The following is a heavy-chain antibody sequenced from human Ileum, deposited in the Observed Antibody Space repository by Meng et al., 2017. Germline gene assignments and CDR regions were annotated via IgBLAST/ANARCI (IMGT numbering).Heavy chain of an antibody. CDR1: GGTFTTNT. V-gene: IGHV1-69*06. J-gene: IGHJ4*01. D-gene: IGHD2-2*01. CDR2: IIPMFDTA. Sequence: QEHRVESGAGMEQPGSSVKVSCKASGGTFTTNTVNWVRLAPGQGLEWLEQIIPMFDTANYAQKFQGRVTLTADKSTRTAFMELSSLRSEDTAVYYCARQYCSSSSCYLIDDWGHGTLVTVSS. CDR3: ARQYCSSSSCYLIDD.